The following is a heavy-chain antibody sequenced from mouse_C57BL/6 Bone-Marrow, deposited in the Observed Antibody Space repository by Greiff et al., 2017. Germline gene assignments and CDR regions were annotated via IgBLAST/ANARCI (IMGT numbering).Heavy chain of an antibody. CDR2: IYPGNSDT. D-gene: IGHD1-1*01. V-gene: IGHV1-5*01. CDR3: TRGQYYYGSSEYYFDY. J-gene: IGHJ2*01. CDR1: GYTFTSYW. Sequence: VQLQQSGTVLARPGASVKMSCKTSGYTFTSYWMHWVKQRPGPGLEWIGAIYPGNSDTSYNQKFKGKAKLTAVTSASTAYMELSSLTNEDSAVYYCTRGQYYYGSSEYYFDYWGQGTTLTVSS.